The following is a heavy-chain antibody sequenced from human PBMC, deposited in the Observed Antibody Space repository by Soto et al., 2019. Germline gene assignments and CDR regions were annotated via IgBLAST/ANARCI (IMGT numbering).Heavy chain of an antibody. J-gene: IGHJ3*02. CDR1: GFMFSTYA. Sequence: GGSLRLSCAASGFMFSTYAMNRVRQAPGKGLEWVSAISSSGDSAYYAESVMGRFTISRDNSINTLYLQMRSLRPEDTAVYYCAHPRGYGVFDAVDIWGHGTMVTDSS. CDR2: ISSSGDSA. D-gene: IGHD4-17*01. CDR3: AHPRGYGVFDAVDI. V-gene: IGHV3-23*01.